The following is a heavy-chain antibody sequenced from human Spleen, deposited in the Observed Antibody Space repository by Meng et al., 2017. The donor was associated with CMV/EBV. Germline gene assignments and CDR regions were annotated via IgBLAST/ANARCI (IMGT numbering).Heavy chain of an antibody. CDR1: GSTFSSYA. J-gene: IGHJ5*02. Sequence: GESLKISCAASGSTFSSYAMSWVRQAPGKGLEWVSVIYSGGSSTYYADSVKGRFTISRDNSKNTLYLQMNSLRAEDTAVYYCALFYGSGSYHNWFDPWGQGTLVTVSS. D-gene: IGHD3-10*01. V-gene: IGHV3-23*03. CDR3: ALFYGSGSYHNWFDP. CDR2: IYSGGSST.